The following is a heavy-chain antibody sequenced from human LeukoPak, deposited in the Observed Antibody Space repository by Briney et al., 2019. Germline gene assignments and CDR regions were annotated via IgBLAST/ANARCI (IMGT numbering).Heavy chain of an antibody. J-gene: IGHJ4*02. CDR2: ISTSGRT. Sequence: GSLRLSCAASGFTFSSYALNWVRPAPGKGLEWVSLISTSGRTHYADSVKGRFTISRDNSKNTLYLQMNRLRAEDTAVYHCAKDLDSTGYYSYGYWGQGTLVTVSS. D-gene: IGHD3-22*01. CDR1: GFTFSSYA. V-gene: IGHV3-23*01. CDR3: AKDLDSTGYYSYGY.